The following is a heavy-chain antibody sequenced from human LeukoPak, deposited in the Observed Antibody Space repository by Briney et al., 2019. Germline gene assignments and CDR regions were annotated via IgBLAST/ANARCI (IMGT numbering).Heavy chain of an antibody. D-gene: IGHD2-2*01. J-gene: IGHJ4*02. V-gene: IGHV1-18*01. CDR2: IIPYNVNT. Sequence: ASVEVSCKASGYTFTSYGISWVGQAPGQGGEWMGWIIPYNVNTNFAHTLQARGTMTTDSSTSTAYMDLMSLRSDDTAVYYFARSVIVVVRSFGDFDYWGQGTLVTVSS. CDR1: GYTFTSYG. CDR3: ARSVIVVVRSFGDFDY.